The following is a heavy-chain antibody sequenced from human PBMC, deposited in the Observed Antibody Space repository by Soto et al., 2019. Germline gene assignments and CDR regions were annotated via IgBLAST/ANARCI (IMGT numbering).Heavy chain of an antibody. CDR2: TYYRSKWYK. J-gene: IGHJ4*02. Sequence: SQTLSLTFAISGDSVSSNSSAWNWIRQSPSRVLEWLGRTYYRSKWYKDYAVSVKSRITINPDTSKNQFSLQLNSVTPEDTAVYYCARGDSSGWSRGGFDYWGPGTLLTLYS. CDR3: ARGDSSGWSRGGFDY. D-gene: IGHD6-19*01. V-gene: IGHV6-1*01. CDR1: GDSVSSNSSA.